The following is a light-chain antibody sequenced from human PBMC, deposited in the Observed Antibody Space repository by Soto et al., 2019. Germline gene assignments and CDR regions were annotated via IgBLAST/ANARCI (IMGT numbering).Light chain of an antibody. Sequence: EIVLTQSPGTLSFSPGERATLSCRASQSVSSSYLAWYQQKPGQAPRLLIYGASSRATGIPDRFSGSGSGTDFTLTISRLEPEDFAVYYCQQYGSSRLTFGGGTKVDIK. CDR1: QSVSSSY. CDR2: GAS. CDR3: QQYGSSRLT. J-gene: IGKJ4*01. V-gene: IGKV3-20*01.